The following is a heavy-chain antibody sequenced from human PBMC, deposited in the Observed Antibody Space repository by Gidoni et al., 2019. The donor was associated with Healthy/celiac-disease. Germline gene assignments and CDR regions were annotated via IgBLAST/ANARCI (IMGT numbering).Heavy chain of an antibody. J-gene: IGHJ5*02. Sequence: QLQLQESGPGLVKPSETLSLTCTVSGGCISSSSYYWGLIRQPPGKGLEWIGSIHYSGSTYYNPSLKSRVTISVDTSKNQFSLKLSAVTAADTAVYYCARHEWMATITYNWFDPWGQGTLVTVSS. CDR3: ARHEWMATITYNWFDP. CDR1: GGCISSSSYY. D-gene: IGHD5-12*01. CDR2: IHYSGST. V-gene: IGHV4-39*01.